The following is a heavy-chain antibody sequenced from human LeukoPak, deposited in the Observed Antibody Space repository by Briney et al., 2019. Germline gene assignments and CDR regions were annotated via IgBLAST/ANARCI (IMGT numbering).Heavy chain of an antibody. CDR2: INHSGNI. V-gene: IGHV4-34*01. J-gene: IGHJ4*02. CDR1: GGSFSGYY. CDR3: ARGRRW. Sequence: SETLSLTCAVYGGSFSGYYWTWIRQPPGKGLEWIGEINHSGNINYNPSLKSRLTISVDTSKNQFSLKLSSMTAADTAVYYCARGRRWWGQGALVTASS. D-gene: IGHD5-24*01.